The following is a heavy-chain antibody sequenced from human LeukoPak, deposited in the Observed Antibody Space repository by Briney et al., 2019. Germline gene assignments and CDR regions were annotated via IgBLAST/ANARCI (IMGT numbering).Heavy chain of an antibody. CDR1: GGSFSGYY. J-gene: IGHJ4*02. V-gene: IGHV4-34*01. Sequence: PSETLSLTCAVYGGSFSGYYWSWIRQPPGKGLEWIGEINNSGSTNYNPSLKSRVTISVDTSKNQFSLTLSSVTAADTAVYYCARTQRGYSYGLRAGFDYWGQGTPVTVSS. D-gene: IGHD5-18*01. CDR3: ARTQRGYSYGLRAGFDY. CDR2: INNSGST.